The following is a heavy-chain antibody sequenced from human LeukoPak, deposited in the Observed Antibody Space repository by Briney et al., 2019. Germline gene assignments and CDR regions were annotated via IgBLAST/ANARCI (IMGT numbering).Heavy chain of an antibody. D-gene: IGHD1-7*01. CDR3: ARLNNWNYWAGYFDY. J-gene: IGHJ4*02. CDR1: VGSISRYY. Sequence: PSETLSLTCTVSVGSISRYYWSWIRQPPGKGLEGLGYIYYSVSTNYNPSLKSRVTISVYTSKNQFSLKLSSVTAADTAVYYCARLNNWNYWAGYFDYWGQGTLVTVSS. V-gene: IGHV4-59*08. CDR2: IYYSVST.